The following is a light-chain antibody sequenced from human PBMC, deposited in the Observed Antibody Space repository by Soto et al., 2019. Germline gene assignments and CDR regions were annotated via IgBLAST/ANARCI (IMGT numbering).Light chain of an antibody. CDR3: SSDAGDHNYV. J-gene: IGLJ1*01. V-gene: IGLV2-8*01. CDR2: ELA. CDR1: KNDIGVYDH. Sequence: QSALTQPPSASGSPGQSVTISCTGTKNDIGVYDHVSWYQQHPGKAPKLIIYELAKRPAGVPDRFSGSKSGNTASLTVSGLQAEDEADYFCSSDAGDHNYVFGTGTKVTVL.